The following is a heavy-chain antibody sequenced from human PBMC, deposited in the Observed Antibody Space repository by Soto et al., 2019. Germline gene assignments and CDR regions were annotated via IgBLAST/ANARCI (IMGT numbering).Heavy chain of an antibody. Sequence: GASVKVSCKASGYTFTDYYINWVRQAPGQGLEWMGWIDPSSGGTNYAEKFRDRVTMTRDTSIGTAYMELNRLTSDDTAVYFCARQWQLLNYFYGMDVWGQGTTVTVSS. V-gene: IGHV1-2*02. D-gene: IGHD1-26*01. CDR2: IDPSSGGT. CDR3: ARQWQLLNYFYGMDV. J-gene: IGHJ6*02. CDR1: GYTFTDYY.